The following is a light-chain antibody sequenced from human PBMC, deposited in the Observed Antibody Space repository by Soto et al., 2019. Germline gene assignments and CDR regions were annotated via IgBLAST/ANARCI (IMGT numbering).Light chain of an antibody. CDR2: GAS. V-gene: IGKV3-20*01. CDR1: QSVRSSY. CDR3: QQYGSSPPT. Sequence: EIVLTQSPGTLSLSPGERATLSCRASQSVRSSYLAWYQQKPGQAPRLLIYGASSRATGIPDRFSGSGSGTDFTLTISRLEPEDFAVYYCQQYGSSPPTFGQGTKGEIK. J-gene: IGKJ1*01.